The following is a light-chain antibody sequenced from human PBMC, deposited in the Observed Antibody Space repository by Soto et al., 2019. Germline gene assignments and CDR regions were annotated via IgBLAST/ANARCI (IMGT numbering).Light chain of an antibody. J-gene: IGLJ2*01. V-gene: IGLV2-8*01. CDR2: EVS. CDR1: SSDVGGYNY. Sequence: QSVLTQPPSASGSPGQSVTISCTGTSSDVGGYNYVSWYQQHPGKAPKLMIYEVSKRPSGVPDRFSSSKSGNTASLTVSGLQAEDEADYYCNSYAGSNNLVVFGGGTKVTVL. CDR3: NSYAGSNNLVV.